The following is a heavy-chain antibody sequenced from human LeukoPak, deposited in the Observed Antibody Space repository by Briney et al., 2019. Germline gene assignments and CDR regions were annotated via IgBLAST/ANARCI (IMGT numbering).Heavy chain of an antibody. CDR2: INHSGST. CDR3: ARLIAARGIPRPEDY. D-gene: IGHD6-6*01. Sequence: SETLSLTCAVYGGSFSGYYWSWIRQPPGGGLEWIGEINHSGSTNYNPSLKSRVTISVDTSKNQFSLKLSSVTAADTAVYYCARLIAARGIPRPEDYWGQGTLVTVSS. CDR1: GGSFSGYY. J-gene: IGHJ4*02. V-gene: IGHV4-34*01.